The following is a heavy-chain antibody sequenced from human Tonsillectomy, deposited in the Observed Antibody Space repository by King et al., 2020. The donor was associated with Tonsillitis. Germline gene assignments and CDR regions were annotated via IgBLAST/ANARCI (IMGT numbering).Heavy chain of an antibody. CDR2: IIADNGNT. CDR1: GYNFSSYG. J-gene: IGHJ4*02. Sequence: QLVQSGPEVKKPGASVKVSCKASGYNFSSYGVSWVRQAPGQGLEWMGWIIADNGNTNYAQKLQGRVTMTTDTSTNTAYMELRSLRSDDTAVYYCRIVDSSGPDYWGQGTLVTVSS. D-gene: IGHD1-26*01. V-gene: IGHV1-18*01. CDR3: RIVDSSGPDY.